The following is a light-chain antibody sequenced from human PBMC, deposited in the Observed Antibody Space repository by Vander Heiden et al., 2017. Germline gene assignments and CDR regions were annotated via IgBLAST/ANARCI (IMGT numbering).Light chain of an antibody. J-gene: IGLJ2*01. Sequence: SSELTQPPSVSVSPGQTARITCSGDALPKQYAYWYQQKPGQAPVLVIYKDSERPSGIPERFSGSSSGTTVTLTISGVQAEDEADYYCQSADSSGTPVVFGGGTKLTV. V-gene: IGLV3-25*03. CDR1: ALPKQY. CDR2: KDS. CDR3: QSADSSGTPVV.